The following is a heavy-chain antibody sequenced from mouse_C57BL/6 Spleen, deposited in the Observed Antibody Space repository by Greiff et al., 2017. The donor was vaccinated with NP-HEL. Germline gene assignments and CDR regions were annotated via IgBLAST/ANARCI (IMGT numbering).Heavy chain of an antibody. D-gene: IGHD3-2*02. CDR2: IYPGDGDT. V-gene: IGHV1-82*01. CDR1: GYAFSSSW. CDR3: ARERDSSGYGDC. Sequence: QVQLKQSGPELVKPGASVKISCKASGYAFSSSWMNWVKQRPGKGLEWIGRIYPGDGDTNYNGKFKGKATLTADKSSSTAYMQLSSLTSEDSAVYFCARERDSSGYGDCWGQGTSVTVSS. J-gene: IGHJ4*01.